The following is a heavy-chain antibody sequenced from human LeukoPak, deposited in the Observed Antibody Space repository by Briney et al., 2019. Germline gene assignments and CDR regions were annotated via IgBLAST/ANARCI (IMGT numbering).Heavy chain of an antibody. CDR1: GGSISSYY. Sequence: PSETLSLTCTVSGGSISSYYWSWIRQPPGKGLEWIGYIYYSGSTNYNPSLKGRVTISVDTSKNQFSLKLSSVTAADTAVYYCARVIPGIAAVHYWGQGTLVTVSS. CDR2: IYYSGST. D-gene: IGHD6-25*01. J-gene: IGHJ4*02. V-gene: IGHV4-59*01. CDR3: ARVIPGIAAVHY.